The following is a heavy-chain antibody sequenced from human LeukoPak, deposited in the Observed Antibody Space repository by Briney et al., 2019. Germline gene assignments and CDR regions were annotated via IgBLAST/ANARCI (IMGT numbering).Heavy chain of an antibody. CDR1: GGTFGSYA. J-gene: IGHJ4*02. CDR3: ARDREVRGVITSLWDY. V-gene: IGHV1-69*01. CDR2: IIPIFGTA. Sequence: GSSVKVSCKASGGTFGSYAISWVRQAPGQGLEWMGGIIPIFGTANYAQKFQGRVTITADESTSTAYMELSSLRSEDTAVYYCARDREVRGVITSLWDYWGQGTLVTVSS. D-gene: IGHD3-10*01.